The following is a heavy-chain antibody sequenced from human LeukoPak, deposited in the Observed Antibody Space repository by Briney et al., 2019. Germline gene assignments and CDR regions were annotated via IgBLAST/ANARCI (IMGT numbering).Heavy chain of an antibody. CDR2: INPDGSST. V-gene: IGHV3-74*01. Sequence: PGGSLRLSCAGSGFTFSSYWIHWVRQAPGEGLVWVSRINPDGSSTTYADSVKGRFTISRDNAKNSLYLQMNSLRAEDTAVYYCASLGGSFGYWGQGTLVTVSS. CDR1: GFTFSSYW. J-gene: IGHJ4*02. D-gene: IGHD3-16*01. CDR3: ASLGGSFGY.